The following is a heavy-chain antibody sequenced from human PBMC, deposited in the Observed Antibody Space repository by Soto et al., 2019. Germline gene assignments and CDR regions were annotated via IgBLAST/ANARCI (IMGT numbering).Heavy chain of an antibody. CDR3: AHAMLYCTGGSCSTWFDS. J-gene: IGHJ5*01. CDR1: GFSLSTHGVG. D-gene: IGHD2-15*01. V-gene: IGHV2-5*02. Sequence: QITLKESGPTLVKPTQTLTLTCTFSGFSLSTHGVGVGWIRQPAGKALEWLALIYWDDDKRYSASLNSTLTTXKXXTKNQVLLTMTNVDPVDTATSYCAHAMLYCTGGSCSTWFDSCGPGTLVTVSS. CDR2: IYWDDDK.